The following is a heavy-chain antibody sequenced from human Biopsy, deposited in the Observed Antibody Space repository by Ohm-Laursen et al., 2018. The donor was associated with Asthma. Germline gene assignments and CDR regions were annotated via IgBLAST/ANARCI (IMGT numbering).Heavy chain of an antibody. Sequence: GASVKVPCKASGYTFINYAIHWVRQAPGHSLEWMGWINAANGNTKYSQKFQGRLTISRDTSASTAYMDLSSLRSEDTAVYYCARTYFDFLTGQVHDAFDMWGQGTMVTVSS. CDR3: ARTYFDFLTGQVHDAFDM. CDR2: INAANGNT. CDR1: GYTFINYA. D-gene: IGHD3-9*01. V-gene: IGHV1-3*01. J-gene: IGHJ3*02.